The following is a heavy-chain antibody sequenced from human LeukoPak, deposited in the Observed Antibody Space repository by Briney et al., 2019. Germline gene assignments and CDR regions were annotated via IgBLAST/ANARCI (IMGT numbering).Heavy chain of an antibody. CDR3: ARDRSPNYGSGRPWFDP. Sequence: KPSETLSLTCTVSGGSISSYYWSWIRQPTGKGLEWIGRIYTSGSTNYNPSLKSRVTMSVDTSKNQFSLKLGSVTAEDTAVYYCARDRSPNYGSGRPWFDPWGQGTLVTVSS. J-gene: IGHJ5*02. D-gene: IGHD3-10*01. V-gene: IGHV4-4*07. CDR1: GGSISSYY. CDR2: IYTSGST.